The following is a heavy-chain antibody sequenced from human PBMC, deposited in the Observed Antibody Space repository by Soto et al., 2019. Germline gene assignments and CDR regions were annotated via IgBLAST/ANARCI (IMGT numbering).Heavy chain of an antibody. Sequence: QVQLVESGGGVVQPGRSLRLSCAASGFTFSSYAMHWVRQAPGKGLEWVAVTSYDGSNKYYADSVKGRFTISRDNSKNTLYLQMNSLRAEDTAVYYCARDRDIVLMVYALSYWGQGTLVTVSS. D-gene: IGHD2-8*01. CDR3: ARDRDIVLMVYALSY. CDR1: GFTFSSYA. J-gene: IGHJ4*02. CDR2: TSYDGSNK. V-gene: IGHV3-30-3*01.